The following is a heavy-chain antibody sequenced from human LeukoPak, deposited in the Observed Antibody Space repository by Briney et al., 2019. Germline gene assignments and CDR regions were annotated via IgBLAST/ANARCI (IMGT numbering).Heavy chain of an antibody. CDR1: GFTFSSYG. D-gene: IGHD2-2*01. J-gene: IGHJ4*02. V-gene: IGHV3-30*03. CDR2: ISYDGGNK. Sequence: PGRSLRLSCAASGFTFSSYGMHWVRQAPGKGLEWVAVISYDGGNKYYADSVKGRFTISRDNSKNTLYLQMNSLRAEDTAVYYCARPYCSTTSCYYYFDYWGQGTLVTVSS. CDR3: ARPYCSTTSCYYYFDY.